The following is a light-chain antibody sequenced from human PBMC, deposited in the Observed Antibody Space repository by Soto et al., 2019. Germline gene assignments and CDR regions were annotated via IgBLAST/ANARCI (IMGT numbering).Light chain of an antibody. CDR1: KSVSSNV. Sequence: EIVLTQSPGTLSLSPGERATLSCRTSKSVSSNVLTWYQQRPGQAPRLLIYEASSRATGIPDRFSGSGSGTDFTLTISRLEPEDFAVYYCQQYGNAQWTFGQGTKVEI. CDR2: EAS. V-gene: IGKV3-20*01. CDR3: QQYGNAQWT. J-gene: IGKJ1*01.